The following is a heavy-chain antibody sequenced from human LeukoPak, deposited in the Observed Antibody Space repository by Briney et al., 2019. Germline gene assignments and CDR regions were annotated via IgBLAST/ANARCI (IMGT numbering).Heavy chain of an antibody. CDR2: LSDSGSTT. J-gene: IGHJ4*02. D-gene: IGHD4/OR15-4a*01. V-gene: IGHV3-23*01. Sequence: PGGSLRLSCAASGFTFTNFAMTWARQAPGKGLEWVSGLSDSGSTTYYADSVKGRVTISRDNAQNTLYLQMSSLRVEDTAVYYCAKGLTPDYWGQGTLVTVSS. CDR3: AKGLTPDY. CDR1: GFTFTNFA.